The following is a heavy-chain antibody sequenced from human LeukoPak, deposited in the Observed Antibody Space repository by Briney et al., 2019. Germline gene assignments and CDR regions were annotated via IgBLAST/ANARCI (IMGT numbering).Heavy chain of an antibody. J-gene: IGHJ4*02. D-gene: IGHD2-8*01. V-gene: IGHV3-66*02. CDR3: ASSKLGYCTNGVCYPFDY. Sequence: PGGSLRLSCAASGFTVSINYMSWVRQAPGKGLEWVSVIYSGGSTCYADSVKGRFTISRDNSKNTLYLQMNSLRAEDTAVYYCASSKLGYCTNGVCYPFDYWGQGTLVTVSS. CDR2: IYSGGST. CDR1: GFTVSINY.